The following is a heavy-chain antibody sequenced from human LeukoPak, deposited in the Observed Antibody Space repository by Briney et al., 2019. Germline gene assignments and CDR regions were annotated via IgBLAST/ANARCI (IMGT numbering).Heavy chain of an antibody. J-gene: IGHJ4*02. Sequence: NSSETLSLTCAVYGGSFSGYYWSWIRQPPGKGLEWIGEINHSGSTNYNPSLKSRVTISINTPKNQFSLKLSSVTAADTAVYYCARSGYSYGYVDYWGQGTLVTVSS. V-gene: IGHV4-34*01. D-gene: IGHD5-18*01. CDR3: ARSGYSYGYVDY. CDR1: GGSFSGYY. CDR2: INHSGST.